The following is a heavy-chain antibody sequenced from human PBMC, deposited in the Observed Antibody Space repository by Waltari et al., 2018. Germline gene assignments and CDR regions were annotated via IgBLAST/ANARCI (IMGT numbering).Heavy chain of an antibody. V-gene: IGHV3-53*01. Sequence: EVQLVESGGGLIQPGGSLRLSCAASGFTVSSNYMRWVRPAPVQGLEGVSVIYSGGSTYYADAVKGRFTISRDNSKNTLYLQRNSLRAEDTAVYYCASRSMIVVGQEGYYYGMDVWGQGTTVTVSS. CDR1: GFTVSSNY. J-gene: IGHJ6*02. CDR3: ASRSMIVVGQEGYYYGMDV. CDR2: IYSGGST. D-gene: IGHD3-22*01.